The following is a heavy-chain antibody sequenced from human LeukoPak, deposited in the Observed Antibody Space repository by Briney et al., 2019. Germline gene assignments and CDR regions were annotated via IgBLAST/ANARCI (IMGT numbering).Heavy chain of an antibody. CDR2: IYYSGTT. D-gene: IGHD2-2*01. Sequence: SEALSLTCTVSGGSISSGSYYWVWIRQPPGKGLEWVGTIYYSGTTYYNPSLKSRVTISVDTSKKQFSLRLSSVTAADTAVYYCAREVDAAAAYNWFDPWGQGTLVTVSS. V-gene: IGHV4-39*07. CDR3: AREVDAAAAYNWFDP. J-gene: IGHJ5*02. CDR1: GGSISSGSYY.